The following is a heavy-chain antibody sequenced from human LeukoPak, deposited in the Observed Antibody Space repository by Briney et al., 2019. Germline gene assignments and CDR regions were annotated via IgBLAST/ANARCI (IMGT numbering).Heavy chain of an antibody. V-gene: IGHV1-46*01. D-gene: IGHD3-9*01. CDR2: INPSGGST. J-gene: IGHJ4*02. Sequence: ASVKVSCKASGYTFTSYYMHWVRQAPGQGLEWMGIINPSGGSTSYAQKFQGRVTMTRDTSTSTVYMELSSLRAEDTAVYYCARSLRYFLHFYYFDYWGQGTLVTVSS. CDR1: GYTFTSYY. CDR3: ARSLRYFLHFYYFDY.